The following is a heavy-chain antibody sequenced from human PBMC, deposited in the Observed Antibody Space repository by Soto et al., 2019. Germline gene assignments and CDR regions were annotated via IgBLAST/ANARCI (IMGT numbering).Heavy chain of an antibody. D-gene: IGHD1-1*01. CDR3: AKQQGPGTPYYYAMDV. J-gene: IGHJ6*02. CDR1: GFSFSNYA. V-gene: IGHV3-23*01. CDR2: IRSRGDRI. Sequence: EVELLESGGGLVQPGGSLRLSCAASGFSFSNYAMTWVRQAPGKGLEWVSVIRSRGDRIYYADSVQGRFTISRDNSRSMLYLQMNYLSADATAVYYCAKQQGPGTPYYYAMDVWGQGTTVTVSS.